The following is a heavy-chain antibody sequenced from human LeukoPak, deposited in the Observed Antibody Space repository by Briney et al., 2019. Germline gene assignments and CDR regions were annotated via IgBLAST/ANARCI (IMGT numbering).Heavy chain of an antibody. V-gene: IGHV1-8*03. D-gene: IGHD4-11*01. CDR1: GYTFTSYD. CDR3: ARGSTVTTQPGGYYYYYYMDI. CDR2: MNPNSGNT. Sequence: GASVKVSCKASGYTFTSYDINWVRRATGQGLEWMGWMNPNSGNTGYAQKFQGRVTITRNTSISTAYMELSSLRSEDTAVYYCARGSTVTTQPGGYYYYYYMDIWGKGTTVTVSS. J-gene: IGHJ6*03.